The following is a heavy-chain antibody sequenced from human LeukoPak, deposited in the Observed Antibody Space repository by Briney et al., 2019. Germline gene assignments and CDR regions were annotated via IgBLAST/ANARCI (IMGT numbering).Heavy chain of an antibody. V-gene: IGHV1-2*06. CDR2: INPNSGGT. J-gene: IGHJ6*02. CDR1: GYTLTELS. Sequence: ASVKVSCKVSGYTLTELSMHWVRQAPGQGLEWMGRINPNSGGTNYAQKFQGRVTMTRDTSISTAYMELSRLRSDDTAVYYCARDGQQVRFLEWLPDPYGMDVWGQGTTVTVSS. D-gene: IGHD3-3*01. CDR3: ARDGQQVRFLEWLPDPYGMDV.